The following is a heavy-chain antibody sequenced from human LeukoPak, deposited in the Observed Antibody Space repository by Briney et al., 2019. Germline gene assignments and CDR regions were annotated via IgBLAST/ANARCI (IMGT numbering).Heavy chain of an antibody. CDR3: ARGKGRIFGVLPTGYYYMDV. CDR2: INTDGSST. CDR1: GFTFSSYW. Sequence: PGGSLRLSCAASGFTFSSYWMHWVRQAPGKGLVWVSRINTDGSSTSYADSVKGRFTISRDNAKNTLYLQMNSLRAEDTAVYYCARGKGRIFGVLPTGYYYMDVWGKGTTVTVSS. D-gene: IGHD3-3*01. V-gene: IGHV3-74*01. J-gene: IGHJ6*03.